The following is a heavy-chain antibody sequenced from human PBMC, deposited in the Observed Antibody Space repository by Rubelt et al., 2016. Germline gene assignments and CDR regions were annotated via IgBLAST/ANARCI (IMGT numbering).Heavy chain of an antibody. CDR3: ARESKVGATGFFDY. D-gene: IGHD1-26*01. J-gene: IGHJ4*02. CDR2: ISSRTSYI. CDR1: GCTLSPSW. Sequence: VQPGGSLRLSCAASGCTLSPSWMSWVRQAPGKGLEWVSCISSRTSYIYYADSLKGRFTISRDNAKNSLYLQMNSLGVEDTAVYYCARESKVGATGFFDYWSQGTLVTVSS. V-gene: IGHV3-21*01.